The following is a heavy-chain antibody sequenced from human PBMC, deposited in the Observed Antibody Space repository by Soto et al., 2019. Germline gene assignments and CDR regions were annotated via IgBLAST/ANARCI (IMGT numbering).Heavy chain of an antibody. CDR2: IYYSGST. D-gene: IGHD3-16*02. J-gene: IGHJ5*02. CDR1: GGSISSGDYY. Sequence: SETLSLTCTVSGGSISSGDYYWSWIRQPPGKGLEWIGYIYYSGSTYYNPSLKSRVTISVDTSKNQFSLELSSVTAADTAVYYCARDLYLRYWFDPWGQGTLVTVSS. CDR3: ARDLYLRYWFDP. V-gene: IGHV4-30-4*01.